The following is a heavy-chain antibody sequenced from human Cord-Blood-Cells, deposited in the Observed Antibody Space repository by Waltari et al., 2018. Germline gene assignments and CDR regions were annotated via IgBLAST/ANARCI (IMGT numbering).Heavy chain of an antibody. D-gene: IGHD3-10*01. CDR2: IIPIFGTA. J-gene: IGHJ6*02. CDR1: GGTFSSYA. Sequence: QVQLVQSGAEVKKPGSSVKVSCTASGGTFSSYAISWVRQAPGQGLEWMGGIIPIFGTANYAQKFQGRVTITADKSTSSAYMELSSLRSEDTAVYYCARASDYYGSGSYYNFYYYYGMDVWGQGTTVTVSS. V-gene: IGHV1-69*06. CDR3: ARASDYYGSGSYYNFYYYYGMDV.